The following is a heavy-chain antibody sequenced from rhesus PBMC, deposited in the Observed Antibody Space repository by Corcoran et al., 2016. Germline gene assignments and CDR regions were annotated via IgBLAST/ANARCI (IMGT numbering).Heavy chain of an antibody. CDR3: ARGSVAAAGSSRFDV. Sequence: QVQLVQSGAEVKKPGASVKGSCKASGFTFGSYAISWVREAPGKGLELMGVIIPLVGIPNYAGKFQGRVTITAETSTSTAYMELSSLRSEDTAVYYCARGSVAAAGSSRFDVWGAGVLVTVSS. J-gene: IGHJ5-1*01. D-gene: IGHD6-31*01. V-gene: IGHV1-198*02. CDR2: IIPLVGIP. CDR1: GFTFGSYA.